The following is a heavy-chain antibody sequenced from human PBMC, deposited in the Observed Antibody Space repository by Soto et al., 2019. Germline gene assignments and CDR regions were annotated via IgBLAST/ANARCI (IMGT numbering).Heavy chain of an antibody. CDR1: GGSISSSTFY. J-gene: IGHJ6*02. V-gene: IGHV4-39*01. CDR3: ARHYGVNRRHGMDV. CDR2: ISYSGST. Sequence: QLQLQESGPGLVKPSETLSLTCTVSGGSISSSTFYWGWIRQPPGKGLEWIGTISYSGSTYYNPSLKSRVTISVDTSTNQFSLKLSSVTAADTAVYYCARHYGVNRRHGMDVWGQGTTVTVSS. D-gene: IGHD4-17*01.